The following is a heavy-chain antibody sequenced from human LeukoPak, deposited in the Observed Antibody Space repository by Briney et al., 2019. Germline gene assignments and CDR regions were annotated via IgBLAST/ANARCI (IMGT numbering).Heavy chain of an antibody. CDR1: GGSFSGYY. J-gene: IGHJ5*02. V-gene: IGHV4-34*01. CDR3: ARAPENILNRYNWFDP. D-gene: IGHD2/OR15-2a*01. Sequence: SETLSLTCAVYGGSFSGYYWSWIRQPPGKGLEWIGEINHSGSTNYNPSLKSRVTISVDTSKDQFSLKLSSVTAADTAVYYCARAPENILNRYNWFDPWGQGTLVTVSS. CDR2: INHSGST.